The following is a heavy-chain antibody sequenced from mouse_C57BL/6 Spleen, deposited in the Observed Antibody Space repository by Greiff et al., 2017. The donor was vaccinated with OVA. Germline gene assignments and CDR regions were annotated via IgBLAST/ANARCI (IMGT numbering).Heavy chain of an antibody. Sequence: VHVKQSGPELVKPGASVKISCKASGYSFTGYYMNWVKQSPEKSLEWIGEINPSTGGTTYNQKFKAKATLTVDKSSSTAYMQLKSLTSEDSAVYYCARAGGSRDFDYWGQGTTLTVSS. CDR2: INPSTGGT. CDR1: GYSFTGYY. V-gene: IGHV1-42*01. D-gene: IGHD1-1*01. CDR3: ARAGGSRDFDY. J-gene: IGHJ2*01.